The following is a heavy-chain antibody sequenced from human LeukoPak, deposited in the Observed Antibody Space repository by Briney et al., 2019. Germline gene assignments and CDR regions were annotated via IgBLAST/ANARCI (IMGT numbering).Heavy chain of an antibody. CDR1: GFTFSSYS. CDR3: ARAERAQYGAEDY. D-gene: IGHD4-17*01. CDR2: ISSSSSYI. Sequence: GGSLRLSCAASGFTFSSYSMNWVRQAPGKGLEWVSSISSSSSYIYYADSVKGRFTISRDNAKNSLYLQMNSLRAEDTAVYYCARAERAQYGAEDYWGQGTLVTVSS. V-gene: IGHV3-21*01. J-gene: IGHJ4*02.